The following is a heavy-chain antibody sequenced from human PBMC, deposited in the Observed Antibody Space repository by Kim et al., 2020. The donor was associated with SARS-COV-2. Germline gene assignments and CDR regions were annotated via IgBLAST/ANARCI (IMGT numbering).Heavy chain of an antibody. J-gene: IGHJ6*02. D-gene: IGHD3-10*01. CDR2: INTTTGNP. Sequence: ASVKVSCKASGYTFTSYAMNWVRQAPGQGLEWMGWINTTTGNPTYAQGFTGRLVFSLDTSASTAYLQISSLKAEDTAVYYCARERRDSGSPYYYYGMDVWGQGTTFTVSS. CDR3: ARERRDSGSPYYYYGMDV. CDR1: GYTFTSYA. V-gene: IGHV7-4-1*02.